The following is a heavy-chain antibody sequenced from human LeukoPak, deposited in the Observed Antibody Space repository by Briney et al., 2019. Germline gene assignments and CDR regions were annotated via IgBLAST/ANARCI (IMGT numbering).Heavy chain of an antibody. CDR1: GGSISSSSYY. V-gene: IGHV4-39*01. CDR3: ARRGIVVVPAAIRTFDI. J-gene: IGHJ3*02. Sequence: SETLSLTCTVSGGSISSSSYYWGWIRQPPGKGLEWIGSIYYSGSTYYNPSLKGRVTISVDTSKNQSSLKLSSVTAADTAVYYCARRGIVVVPAAIRTFDIWGQGTMVTVSS. CDR2: IYYSGST. D-gene: IGHD2-2*02.